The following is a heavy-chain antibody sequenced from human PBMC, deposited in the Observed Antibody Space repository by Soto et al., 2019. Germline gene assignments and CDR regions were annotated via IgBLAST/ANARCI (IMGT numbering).Heavy chain of an antibody. V-gene: IGHV1-69*01. CDR1: GGTFSSYA. CDR2: IIPIFGTA. CDR3: ASSRMRGRAVDLISYWYFDL. Sequence: QVQLVQSGAEVKKPGSSVKVSCKASGGTFSSYAISWVRQAPGQGLEWMGGIIPIFGTANYAQKFQGRVTITADESTSTAYMELSSLRSEDTAVYYCASSRMRGRAVDLISYWYFDLWGRGTLVTVSS. D-gene: IGHD6-19*01. J-gene: IGHJ2*01.